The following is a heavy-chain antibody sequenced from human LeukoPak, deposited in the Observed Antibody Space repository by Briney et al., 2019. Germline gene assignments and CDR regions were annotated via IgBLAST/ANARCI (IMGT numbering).Heavy chain of an antibody. CDR1: GFTFSSYG. CDR2: ISYDGSNK. Sequence: PGGSLRLSCAASGFTFSSYGMHWVRQAPGKGLEWVAVISYDGSNKYYADSVKGRFTISRDNSKNTLYLQMNSLRAEDTAVYYCAKTVGTTTPPDYWGQGTLVTVSS. V-gene: IGHV3-30*18. D-gene: IGHD1-26*01. J-gene: IGHJ4*02. CDR3: AKTVGTTTPPDY.